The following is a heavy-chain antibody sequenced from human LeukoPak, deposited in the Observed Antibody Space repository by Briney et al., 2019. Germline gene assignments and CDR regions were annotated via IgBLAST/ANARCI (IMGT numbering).Heavy chain of an antibody. V-gene: IGHV1-2*02. CDR3: ARDGPIVVSDNYYYYYMDV. CDR2: INPKSGGT. D-gene: IGHD2-15*01. J-gene: IGHJ6*03. CDR1: GYTFTGYY. Sequence: ASVKVSCKASGYTFTGYYMHWVRQAPGQGLEWMGWINPKSGGTNYAQKFQGRVTMTRDTSISTAYMELSRLRSDDTAVYYCARDGPIVVSDNYYYYYMDVWGKGTTVTISS.